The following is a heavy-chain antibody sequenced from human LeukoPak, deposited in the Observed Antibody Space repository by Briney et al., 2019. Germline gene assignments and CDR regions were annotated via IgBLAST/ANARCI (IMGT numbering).Heavy chain of an antibody. CDR3: ARDPYVGAPPPSNSYCSGGSCPDY. CDR2: ISSSSSYI. CDR1: GVTFSSYS. J-gene: IGHJ4*02. D-gene: IGHD2-15*01. Sequence: GGSLRLSCAASGVTFSSYSMNWVRQAPGEGLEWVSSISSSSSYIYYADPVKGRVTISTDNAKNSLYLQMNSLRAEDTAVYYCARDPYVGAPPPSNSYCSGGSCPDYWGQGTLVTVSS. V-gene: IGHV3-21*01.